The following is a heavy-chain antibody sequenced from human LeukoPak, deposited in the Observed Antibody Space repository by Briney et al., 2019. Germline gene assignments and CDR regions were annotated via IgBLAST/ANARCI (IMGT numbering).Heavy chain of an antibody. CDR3: AKIKSDSIGWYEFDG. D-gene: IGHD6-19*01. Sequence: GGSLRLSCAASGFTFSTYIMSWVRKAPGKGLGWVAYISSDSSKKFYADSVKGRFTTSRDNAKNSVYLQMNSLRTEDTAVYYCAKIKSDSIGWYEFDGWGQGTLVTVPS. CDR2: ISSDSSKK. CDR1: GFTFSTYI. J-gene: IGHJ4*02. V-gene: IGHV3-48*04.